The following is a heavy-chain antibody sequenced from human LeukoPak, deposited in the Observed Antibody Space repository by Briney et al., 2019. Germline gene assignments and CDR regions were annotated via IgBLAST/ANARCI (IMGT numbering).Heavy chain of an antibody. CDR3: AKGDRYSSSWFIGSIHY. CDR2: ISGSGGST. V-gene: IGHV3-23*01. D-gene: IGHD6-13*01. J-gene: IGHJ4*02. Sequence: GGSLRLSCAASGFTLSSYAMSWVRQAPGKGLEWVSAISGSGGSTYYADSVKGRFTISRDNSKNTLYLQMSSLRAEDTAVYYCAKGDRYSSSWFIGSIHYWGQGTLVTVSS. CDR1: GFTLSSYA.